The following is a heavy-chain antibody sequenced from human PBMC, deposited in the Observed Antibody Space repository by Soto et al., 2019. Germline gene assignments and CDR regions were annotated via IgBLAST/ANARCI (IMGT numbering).Heavy chain of an antibody. CDR3: ARVPVVVAATRQYIDY. Sequence: GGSLRLSCAASGFTFSSYAMHWVRQAPGKGLEWVAVISYDGSNKYYADSVKGRFTISRDNSKNTLYLQMNSLRAEDTAVYYCARVPVVVAATRQYIDYWGQGTLVTVSS. D-gene: IGHD2-15*01. CDR1: GFTFSSYA. J-gene: IGHJ4*02. V-gene: IGHV3-30-3*01. CDR2: ISYDGSNK.